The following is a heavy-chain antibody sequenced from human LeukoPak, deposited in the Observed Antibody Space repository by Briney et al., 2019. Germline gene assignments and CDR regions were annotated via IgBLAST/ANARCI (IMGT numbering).Heavy chain of an antibody. V-gene: IGHV1-8*01. D-gene: IGHD3-22*01. CDR2: MNPSSGNT. CDR1: GYTFTSYD. CDR3: ARGDTMIVDTQAEFDY. Sequence: ASVKVSCKASGYTFTSYDINWVRQATGQGLEWMGWMNPSSGNTGYAQKFQGRVTMTRNTSISTAYMELSSLRSEDTAVYYCARGDTMIVDTQAEFDYWGQGTLVTVSS. J-gene: IGHJ4*02.